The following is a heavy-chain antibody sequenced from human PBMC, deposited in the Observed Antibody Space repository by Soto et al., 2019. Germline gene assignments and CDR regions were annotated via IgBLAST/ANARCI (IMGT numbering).Heavy chain of an antibody. V-gene: IGHV4-34*01. J-gene: IGHJ5*02. Sequence: SETLSLTCAVYGGSFSGYYWSWIRQPPGKGLEWIGEINHSGSTNYNPSLKSRVTISVDTSKNQFSLKLSSVTAADTAVYYCARGRGITIFGVVPPDPWGQGTLVTVSS. D-gene: IGHD3-3*01. CDR1: GGSFSGYY. CDR3: ARGRGITIFGVVPPDP. CDR2: INHSGST.